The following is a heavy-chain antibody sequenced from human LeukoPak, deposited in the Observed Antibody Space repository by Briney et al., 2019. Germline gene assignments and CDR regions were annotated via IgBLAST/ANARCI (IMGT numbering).Heavy chain of an antibody. J-gene: IGHJ4*02. CDR2: IYYSGST. CDR3: ARGPVVTHFDY. D-gene: IGHD4-23*01. CDR1: GGSISSYY. V-gene: IGHV4-59*12. Sequence: SETLSLTCTVSGGSISSYYWSWIRQPPGKGLEWIGYIYYSGSTNYNPSLKSRVTISVDTSKNQFSLKLSSVTAADTAVYYCARGPVVTHFDYWGQGTLVTVSS.